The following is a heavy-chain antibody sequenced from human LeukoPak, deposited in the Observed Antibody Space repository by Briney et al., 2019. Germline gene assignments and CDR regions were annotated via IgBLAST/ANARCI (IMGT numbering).Heavy chain of an antibody. CDR3: ARYDFWSGGYYYGMDV. Sequence: ASVKVSCKASGYTFTSYYMHWVRQAPGQGLEWMGIINPSGGSTSYARKFQGRVTMTRDTSTSTVYMELSSLRSEDTAVYYCARYDFWSGGYYYGMDVWGQGTTVTVSS. J-gene: IGHJ6*02. CDR2: INPSGGST. CDR1: GYTFTSYY. V-gene: IGHV1-46*01. D-gene: IGHD3-3*01.